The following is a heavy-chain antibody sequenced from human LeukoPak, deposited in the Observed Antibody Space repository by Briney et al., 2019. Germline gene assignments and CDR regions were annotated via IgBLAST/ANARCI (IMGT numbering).Heavy chain of an antibody. CDR3: ARDLPARFDP. V-gene: IGHV3-30*04. D-gene: IGHD2-2*01. J-gene: IGHJ5*02. CDR2: ISYDGSNK. Sequence: GGSLRLSCAASGFTFSSYAMHWVRQAPGKGLEWVAVISYDGSNKYYADSVKGRFTISRDNSKNTLYLQMNSLRAEDTAVYYCARDLPARFDPWGQGTLVTVSS. CDR1: GFTFSSYA.